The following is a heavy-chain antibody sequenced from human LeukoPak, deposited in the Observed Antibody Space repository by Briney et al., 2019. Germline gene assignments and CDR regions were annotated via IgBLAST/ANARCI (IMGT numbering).Heavy chain of an antibody. D-gene: IGHD3-10*01. Sequence: GGSLRLSCAASGFTFSSYWMHWVRQAPGKGLVWVSRINSDGSTTSYADFVKGRFTISRDNAKNTLYLQMSSLRAEDTAVYYCARYGVGSGSYDGLNIWGQGTMLTVSS. J-gene: IGHJ3*02. V-gene: IGHV3-74*01. CDR3: ARYGVGSGSYDGLNI. CDR1: GFTFSSYW. CDR2: INSDGSTT.